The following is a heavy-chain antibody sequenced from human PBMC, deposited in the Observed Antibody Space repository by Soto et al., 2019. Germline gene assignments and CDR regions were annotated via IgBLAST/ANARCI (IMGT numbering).Heavy chain of an antibody. CDR2: LSGSGTST. D-gene: IGHD6-19*01. J-gene: IGHJ4*02. CDR3: AKATTNGGWFNPFDS. V-gene: IGHV3-23*01. CDR1: GFSFVNYA. Sequence: PGGSLRLSCAASGFSFVNYAMNWARQAPGKGLEWVSGLSGSGTSTYYADSVKGRFTISRDNSRDTLFLQMNSLTADDTAVYYCAKATTNGGWFNPFDSWGQGALVTVS.